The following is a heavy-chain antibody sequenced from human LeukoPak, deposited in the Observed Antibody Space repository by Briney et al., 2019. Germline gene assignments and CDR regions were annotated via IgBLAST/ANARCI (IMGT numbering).Heavy chain of an antibody. CDR3: ARDSRSGAIYVSSGYYFYFDY. CDR1: GFTFSSYA. V-gene: IGHV3-23*01. CDR2: ISGSGGST. Sequence: GGSLRLSCAASGFTFSSYAMSWVRQAPGKGLEWVSAISGSGGSTYYADSVKGRFTISRDNSKNTLYLQMNSLRAEDTAVYYCARDSRSGAIYVSSGYYFYFDYWGQGTLVTVSS. D-gene: IGHD3-22*01. J-gene: IGHJ4*02.